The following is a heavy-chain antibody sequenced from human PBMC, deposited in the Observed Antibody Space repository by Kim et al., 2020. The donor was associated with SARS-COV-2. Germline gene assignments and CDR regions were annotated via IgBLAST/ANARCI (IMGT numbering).Heavy chain of an antibody. CDR3: ARDKVRDFRSAIQY. Sequence: SETLSLTCAVYGGSFSGYYWNWIRQAPGKGLEWIGEVNDSGKSNYNPSLKSRVSISVDTSKNQFSLKLTSVTAADSAVYFWARDKVRDFRSAIQYWGQGSLVTVSP. J-gene: IGHJ1*01. CDR1: GGSFSGYY. CDR2: VNDSGKS. V-gene: IGHV4-34*01. D-gene: IGHD3-3*01.